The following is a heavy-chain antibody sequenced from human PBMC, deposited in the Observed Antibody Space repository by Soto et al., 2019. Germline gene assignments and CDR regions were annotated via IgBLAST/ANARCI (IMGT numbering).Heavy chain of an antibody. D-gene: IGHD3-10*01. CDR3: AKDVGYGSGSHNSNA. Sequence: EVQLLESGGGLVQPGGSLRLSCAASGFTFSSYAMSWVRQAPGKGLEWVSTTSRSGGSTYYADSVKGRFTISRYNSKNTVHLQMNRLSAEDMAVYYCAKDVGYGSGSHNSNAWGQGTLVTVSS. V-gene: IGHV3-23*01. CDR1: GFTFSSYA. CDR2: TSRSGGST. J-gene: IGHJ5*02.